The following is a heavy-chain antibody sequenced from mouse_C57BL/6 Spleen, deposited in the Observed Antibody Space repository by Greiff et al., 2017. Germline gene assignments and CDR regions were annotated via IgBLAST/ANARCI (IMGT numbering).Heavy chain of an antibody. Sequence: QVQLKQPGAELVKPGASVKLSCKASGYTFTSYWMHWVKQRPGQGLEWIGMIHPNSGSTNYNEKFKSKATLTVDKSSSTAYMQLSSLTSEDSAVYYCARTYYYGSSWGFDYWGQGTTLTVSS. CDR3: ARTYYYGSSWGFDY. D-gene: IGHD1-1*01. J-gene: IGHJ2*01. CDR2: IHPNSGST. V-gene: IGHV1-64*01. CDR1: GYTFTSYW.